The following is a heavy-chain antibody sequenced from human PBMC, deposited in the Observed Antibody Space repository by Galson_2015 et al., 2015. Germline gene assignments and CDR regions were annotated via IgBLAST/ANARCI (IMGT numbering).Heavy chain of an antibody. CDR1: GYTFTSYG. V-gene: IGHV1-18*01. CDR3: AREDDPHPLTTVTPGAY. CDR2: ISAYNGNT. D-gene: IGHD4-17*01. Sequence: SVKVSCKASGYTFTSYGISWVRQAPGQGLEWMGWISAYNGNTNYAQKLQGRVTMTTDTSTSTAYMELRSLRSDDTAVYYCAREDDPHPLTTVTPGAYWGQGTLVTVSS. J-gene: IGHJ4*02.